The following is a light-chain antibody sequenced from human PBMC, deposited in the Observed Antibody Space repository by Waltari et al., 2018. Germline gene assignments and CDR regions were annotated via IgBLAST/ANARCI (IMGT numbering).Light chain of an antibody. J-gene: IGLJ2*01. V-gene: IGLV2-14*03. CDR3: SSYTSSSTLL. Sequence: QSALTQPASVSGSPGQSISISCTGTSSDVGGYNYVYWCQQHPGKAPKLWLYDVSNRPSGVSNRVSGSKSGNTASLTISGLQAEDEADYYCSSYTSSSTLLFGGGTKLTVL. CDR2: DVS. CDR1: SSDVGGYNY.